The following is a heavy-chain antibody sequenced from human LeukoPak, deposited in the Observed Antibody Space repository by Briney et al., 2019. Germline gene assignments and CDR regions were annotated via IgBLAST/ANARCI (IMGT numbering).Heavy chain of an antibody. D-gene: IGHD2-2*01. J-gene: IGHJ6*02. CDR3: ARTYIVVVPAAHKYYYYYGMDV. CDR1: GGTFSSYA. Sequence: ASVKVSCMASGGTFSSYAISWVRQAPGQGLEWMGGIIPIFGTANYAQKFQGRVTITADESTSTAYMELSSLRSEDTAVYYCARTYIVVVPAAHKYYYYYGMDVWGQGTTVTVSS. V-gene: IGHV1-69*13. CDR2: IIPIFGTA.